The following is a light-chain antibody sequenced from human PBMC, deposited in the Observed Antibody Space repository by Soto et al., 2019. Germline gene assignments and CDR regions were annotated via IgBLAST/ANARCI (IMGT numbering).Light chain of an antibody. CDR1: QSVSNN. Sequence: EIVMPQSPATLSVSPGQRATLSCRASQSVSNNLAWYQQKPGQAPRLLIYTASTRDTGIPARFSGSGSGTEFTLTLGRLQSEDFAIYYCNRYNSLSRTFGKWTKVEIK. CDR2: TAS. CDR3: NRYNSLSRT. V-gene: IGKV3-15*01. J-gene: IGKJ1*01.